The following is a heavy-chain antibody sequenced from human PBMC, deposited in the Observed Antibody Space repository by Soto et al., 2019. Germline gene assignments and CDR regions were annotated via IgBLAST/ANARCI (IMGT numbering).Heavy chain of an antibody. CDR1: GGTFSSYA. Sequence: SVKVSCKASGGTFSSYAISWVRQATGQGLEWMGGIIPIFGTANYAQKFQGRVTITADESTSTAYMELSSLRSEDTAVYYCAGDYDSSGYYFDYWGQAPLVTVYS. V-gene: IGHV1-69*13. CDR2: IIPIFGTA. D-gene: IGHD3-22*01. CDR3: AGDYDSSGYYFDY. J-gene: IGHJ4*02.